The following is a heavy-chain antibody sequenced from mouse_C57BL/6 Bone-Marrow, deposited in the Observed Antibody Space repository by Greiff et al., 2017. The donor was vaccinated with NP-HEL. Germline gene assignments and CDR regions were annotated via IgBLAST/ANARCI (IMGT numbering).Heavy chain of an antibody. CDR1: GYTFTDYY. Sequence: VQLQQSGPELVKPGASVKISCKASGYTFTDYYMNWVKQSHGKSLEWIGDINPNNGGTSYNQKFKGKATLTVDKSSSTAYMELRSLTSEDSAVYYCASAHYGSSPRYFDYWGQGTTLTVSS. J-gene: IGHJ2*01. CDR3: ASAHYGSSPRYFDY. V-gene: IGHV1-26*01. CDR2: INPNNGGT. D-gene: IGHD1-1*01.